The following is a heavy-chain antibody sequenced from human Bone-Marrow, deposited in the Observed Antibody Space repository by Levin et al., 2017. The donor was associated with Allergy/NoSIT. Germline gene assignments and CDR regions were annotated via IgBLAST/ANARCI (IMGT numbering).Heavy chain of an antibody. D-gene: IGHD6-19*01. CDR2: ISGNSHYV. J-gene: IGHJ6*02. CDR3: ARSQGRSGWSYYYYGMDV. V-gene: IGHV3-21*06. CDR1: GFDFNTHD. Sequence: GESLKISCRGSGFDFNTHDMNWVRQAPGQGLEWVSSISGNSHYVYYADSVKGRFRISRDNAKNSMFLHMNSLRVEDTAVYYCARSQGRSGWSYYYYGMDVWGRGTTLTVTS.